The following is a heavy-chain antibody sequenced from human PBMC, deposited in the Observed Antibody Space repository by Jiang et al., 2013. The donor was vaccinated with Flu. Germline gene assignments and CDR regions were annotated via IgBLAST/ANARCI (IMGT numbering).Heavy chain of an antibody. CDR1: GGSISSGTYY. Sequence: GSGLVKPSQTLSLTCTVSGGSISSGTYYWSWIRQPAGKGLEWIGRIYTSGSTNYNPSLKSRVTISVDTSKNQFSLKLSSVTAADTAMYYCARAGIEAAGNFDYWGQGTLVTVSS. V-gene: IGHV4-61*02. CDR3: ARAGIEAAGNFDY. CDR2: IYTSGST. D-gene: IGHD6-13*01. J-gene: IGHJ4*02.